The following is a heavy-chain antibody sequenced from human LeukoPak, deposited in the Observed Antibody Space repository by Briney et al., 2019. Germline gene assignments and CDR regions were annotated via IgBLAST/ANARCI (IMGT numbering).Heavy chain of an antibody. CDR2: INQRGCT. CDR1: VVSLSGYY. D-gene: IGHD3-16*02. J-gene: IGHJ5*02. Sequence: SETLSLTCAVYVVSLSGYYSSCIRRPPGKGLEWIGEINQRGCTSYNPSLKSRVTISGDTSKNQFSLKLSSVTAADTAVYYCARGVTGITFGGVILANWFDPWGQGTLVTVSS. V-gene: IGHV4-34*01. CDR3: ARGVTGITFGGVILANWFDP.